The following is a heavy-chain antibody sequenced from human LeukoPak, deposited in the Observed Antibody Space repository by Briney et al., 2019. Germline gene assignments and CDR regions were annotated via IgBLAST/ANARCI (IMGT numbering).Heavy chain of an antibody. CDR1: GFTFSSYA. J-gene: IGHJ6*02. V-gene: IGHV3-30-3*01. D-gene: IGHD3-3*01. CDR3: ARDLYYDFWSGSYGMDV. Sequence: PGGSLRLSCAASGFTFSSYAMHWVRQAPGKGLEWVAVISYDGSNKYYADSVKGRFTIPRDNSKNTLYLQMNSLRAEDTAVYYCARDLYYDFWSGSYGMDVWGQGTTVTVSS. CDR2: ISYDGSNK.